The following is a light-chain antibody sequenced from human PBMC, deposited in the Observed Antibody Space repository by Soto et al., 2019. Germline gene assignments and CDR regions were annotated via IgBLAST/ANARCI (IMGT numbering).Light chain of an antibody. CDR1: QTLLYNSNNKNY. J-gene: IGKJ5*01. V-gene: IGKV4-1*01. CDR2: WAS. Sequence: DIVMTQSPDSLSVSLGERATFSCKSSQTLLYNSNNKNYLAWFQQKPGQAPKLLIYWASTRNSGVPDRFSGSGSGTDFTLTISNLQAEDVATYYWQQYYHVPVTFGQGTRLEI. CDR3: QQYYHVPVT.